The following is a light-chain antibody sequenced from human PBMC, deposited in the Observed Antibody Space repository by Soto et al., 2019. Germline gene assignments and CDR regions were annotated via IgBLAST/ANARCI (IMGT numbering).Light chain of an antibody. J-gene: IGKJ1*01. V-gene: IGKV1-5*03. CDR2: KAS. CDR1: QSIGVW. Sequence: DTQMTQSPSTLSASVGDRVTITCRASQSIGVWLAWYQQKPGKAPKVLIYKASSLESGVPSRFIGSRSGTEFTLTISSLQPDDFAIYYCQQYNSYYRTFGQGTKVDIK. CDR3: QQYNSYYRT.